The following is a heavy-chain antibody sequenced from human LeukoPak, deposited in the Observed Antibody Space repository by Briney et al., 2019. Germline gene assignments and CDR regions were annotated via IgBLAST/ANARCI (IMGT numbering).Heavy chain of an antibody. CDR3: AREGGNWNYFD. J-gene: IGHJ4*02. CDR1: GGSISSRSSY. CDR2: IFSSGST. Sequence: SETLSLTCTVSGGSISSRSSYWGWIRQPPGTGLEWIGSIFSSGSTYYNPSLKSRITMSIDTPKNQFSLKLRSVTAADTAVYYCAREGGNWNYFDWGQGILVTVSS. D-gene: IGHD1-7*01. V-gene: IGHV4-39*07.